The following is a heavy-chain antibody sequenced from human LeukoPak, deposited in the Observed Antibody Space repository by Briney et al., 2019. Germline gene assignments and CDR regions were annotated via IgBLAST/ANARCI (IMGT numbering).Heavy chain of an antibody. CDR1: GGSISSGSYY. D-gene: IGHD3-22*01. V-gene: IGHV4-61*02. CDR2: IYTSGST. CDR3: ARGAPYYYDSSGYYFGRYYYYYYMDV. J-gene: IGHJ6*03. Sequence: SETLSLTCTVSGGSISSGSYYWSWIRQPAGKGLEWIGRIYTSGSTNYNPSLKSRVTISVDTSKNQFSLKLSSVTAADTAVYYCARGAPYYYDSSGYYFGRYYYYYYMDVWGKGTTVTISS.